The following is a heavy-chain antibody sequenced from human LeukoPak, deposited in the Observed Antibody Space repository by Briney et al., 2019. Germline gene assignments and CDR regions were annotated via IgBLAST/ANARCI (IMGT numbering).Heavy chain of an antibody. J-gene: IGHJ4*02. V-gene: IGHV3-7*01. Sequence: GGSLRLSCAASGLTLSSYWMSWVRQAPGKGLEWVANIKQDGSEKYYVDSVKGRFTISRDNAKNSVSLQMNSLRAEDTAVYYCARPYYDTSGSYWGQGTLVTVFS. CDR3: ARPYYDTSGSY. CDR2: IKQDGSEK. CDR1: GLTLSSYW. D-gene: IGHD3-22*01.